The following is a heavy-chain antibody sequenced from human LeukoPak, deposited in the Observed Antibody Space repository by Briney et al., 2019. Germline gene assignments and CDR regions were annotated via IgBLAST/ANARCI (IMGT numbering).Heavy chain of an antibody. D-gene: IGHD5-18*01. J-gene: IGHJ3*02. CDR3: ARDQARYSYGHDAFDI. CDR2: ISYDGSNK. V-gene: IGHV3-30*04. CDR1: GFTFSSYA. Sequence: GRSLRLSCAASGFTFSSYAMHWVRQAPGKGLEWVAVISYDGSNKYYADSVKGRFTISRDNSKNTLYLQMNSLRAEDTAVYYCARDQARYSYGHDAFDIWGQGTMVTVSS.